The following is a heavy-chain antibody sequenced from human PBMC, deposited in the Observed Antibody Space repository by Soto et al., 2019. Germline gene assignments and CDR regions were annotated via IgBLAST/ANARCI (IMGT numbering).Heavy chain of an antibody. Sequence: SQTLSLTCAISGDSVSSNSAAWNWIRQSPSRGLEWLGRTYYRSKWYNDYAVSVKSRITINPDTSKNQFSLQLNSVTPEDTAVYYWSRGIAPADTFQYYYYYAMDAWGQGTTVTLSS. D-gene: IGHD6-13*01. CDR3: SRGIAPADTFQYYYYYAMDA. J-gene: IGHJ6*02. CDR1: GDSVSSNSAA. V-gene: IGHV6-1*01. CDR2: TYYRSKWYN.